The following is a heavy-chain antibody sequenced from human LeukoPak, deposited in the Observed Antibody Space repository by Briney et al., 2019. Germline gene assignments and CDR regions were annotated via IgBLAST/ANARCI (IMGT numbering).Heavy chain of an antibody. D-gene: IGHD5-18*01. V-gene: IGHV3-15*01. CDR2: IKPAKTHGATT. Sequence: GGSLRLSCAASGFTFSDAWMTWVRQAPGKGLEWVGRIKPAKTHGATTDYGAPVEGKFTISRDDSTDRLFLQMNSLEIEDTGVYFCAREGSLYGYHSFDSWGQGTLVTVST. CDR3: AREGSLYGYHSFDS. CDR1: GFTFSDAW. J-gene: IGHJ4*02.